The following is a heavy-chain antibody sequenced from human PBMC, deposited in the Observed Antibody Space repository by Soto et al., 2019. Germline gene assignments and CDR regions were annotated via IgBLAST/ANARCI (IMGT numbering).Heavy chain of an antibody. Sequence: QVQLVQSGAEVKKSGASVKVSCKASGYTFTSYTMHWVCQAPGQSLEWMGWINAGNGDTKYSQKFQGRVTITRDISASTAYMELSSLRSEDTAVYYCARIGYGYPSGRGWFDPWGQGTLVTVSS. CDR3: ARIGYGYPSGRGWFDP. J-gene: IGHJ5*02. CDR1: GYTFTSYT. D-gene: IGHD5-18*01. V-gene: IGHV1-3*01. CDR2: INAGNGDT.